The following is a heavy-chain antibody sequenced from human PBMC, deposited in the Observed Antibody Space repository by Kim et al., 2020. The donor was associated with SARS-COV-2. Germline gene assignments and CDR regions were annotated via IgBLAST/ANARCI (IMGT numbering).Heavy chain of an antibody. Sequence: GGSLRLSCAASGFTFSNAWMSWVRQAPGKGLEWVGRIKSKTDGGTTDYAAPVKGRFTISRDDSKNTLYLQMNSLKTEDTAVYYCTTELVVVPAARIWFDPWGQGTLVTVSS. D-gene: IGHD2-2*01. J-gene: IGHJ5*02. V-gene: IGHV3-15*01. CDR1: GFTFSNAW. CDR2: IKSKTDGGTT. CDR3: TTELVVVPAARIWFDP.